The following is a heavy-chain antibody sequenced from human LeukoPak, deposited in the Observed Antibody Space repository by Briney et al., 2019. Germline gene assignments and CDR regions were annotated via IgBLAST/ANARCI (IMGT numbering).Heavy chain of an antibody. D-gene: IGHD5-12*01. CDR3: ARQVATKGEWAFDV. CDR1: GYFSTSYY. Sequence: SGTLPLTCTVSGYFSTSYYWGWIRQPPGKGLEWIASIRHDGHTYYNASLKSQVTISIDMSRNQFSLKLSSLTAADTAVYYCARQVATKGEWAFDVWGQGTMVTVSS. J-gene: IGHJ3*01. CDR2: IRHDGHT. V-gene: IGHV4-38-2*02.